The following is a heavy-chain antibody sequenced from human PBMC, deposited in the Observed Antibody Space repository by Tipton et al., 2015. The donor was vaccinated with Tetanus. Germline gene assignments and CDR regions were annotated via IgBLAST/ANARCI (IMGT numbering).Heavy chain of an antibody. V-gene: IGHV4-30-2*01. CDR3: ARGGTMVHGVILHDHFYF. Sequence: TLSLTCAVSGESISSAGYSWSWIRQPPGKGPEWIGFIYHNGGTYYNPSLKSRATISVDRTKNQFSLKLSSVTAADTAVYFCARGGTMVHGVILHDHFYFWGQGTLVTVSS. CDR2: IYHNGGT. D-gene: IGHD3-10*01. J-gene: IGHJ4*02. CDR1: GESISSAGYS.